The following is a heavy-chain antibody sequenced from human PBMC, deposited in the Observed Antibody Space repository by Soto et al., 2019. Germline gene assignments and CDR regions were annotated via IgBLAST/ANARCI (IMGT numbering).Heavy chain of an antibody. V-gene: IGHV3-30*02. D-gene: IGHD2-2*01. Sequence: GGSLRLSCAASGFTLSSYGMHWVRQAPGKGLEWVAVIWYDGSNKYYADSVKGRFTISRDNSKNTLYLQMNSLRAEDTAVFYCAFTRRYCSSTSCYGGPDYWGQGTLVTVSS. J-gene: IGHJ4*02. CDR2: IWYDGSNK. CDR1: GFTLSSYG. CDR3: AFTRRYCSSTSCYGGPDY.